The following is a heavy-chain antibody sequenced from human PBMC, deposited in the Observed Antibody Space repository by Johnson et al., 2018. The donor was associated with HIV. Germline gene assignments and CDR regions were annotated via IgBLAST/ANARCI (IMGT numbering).Heavy chain of an antibody. D-gene: IGHD5-18*01. CDR2: ISGGEDDT. V-gene: IGHV3-66*02. CDR3: AKTHTYGGAFDI. Sequence: VQLVESGGDLVKPGGSLRLSCAASGFSVSSNYMTWVRQAPGKGLEWVSFISGGEDDTYYADSVKGRFTISRDNSKTTLYLQMNSLRTEDTAVYFCAKTHTYGGAFDIWGQGTMVTVSS. CDR1: GFSVSSNY. J-gene: IGHJ3*02.